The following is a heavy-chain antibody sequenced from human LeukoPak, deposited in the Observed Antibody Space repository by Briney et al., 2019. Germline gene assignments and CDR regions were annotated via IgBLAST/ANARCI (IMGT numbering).Heavy chain of an antibody. CDR1: GFIFSSYG. V-gene: IGHV3-33*01. D-gene: IGHD3-10*01. CDR2: IWFDGNNE. CDR3: TRGAQGDHSGSP. Sequence: QSGGSLRLSCAASGFIFSSYGMHWVRQAPGKGPEWVAVIWFDGNNEKYADSVKGRFTISRDNSKNTLYLQMKSLRVEDTAVYYCTRGAQGDHSGSPWGQRTLVTVSS. J-gene: IGHJ5*02.